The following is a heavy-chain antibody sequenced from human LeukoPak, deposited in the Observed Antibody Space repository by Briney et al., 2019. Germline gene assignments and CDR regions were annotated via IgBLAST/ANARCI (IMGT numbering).Heavy chain of an antibody. CDR3: ARDLPTTAFDI. CDR2: IYYSGST. D-gene: IGHD1-7*01. V-gene: IGHV4-30-4*08. Sequence: SETLSLTCTVSGGSISSGDYYWSWIRQPPGKGLEWIGYIYYSGSTYYNPSLKSRVTISVDTSKNQFSLKLSSVTAADTAVYYCARDLPTTAFDIWGQGTMVTVSS. J-gene: IGHJ3*02. CDR1: GGSISSGDYY.